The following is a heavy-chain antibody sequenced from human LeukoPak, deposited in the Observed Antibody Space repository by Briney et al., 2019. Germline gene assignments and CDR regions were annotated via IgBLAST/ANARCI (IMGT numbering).Heavy chain of an antibody. J-gene: IGHJ5*02. CDR3: AKVHCGGDCYYCFDP. D-gene: IGHD2-21*02. V-gene: IGHV3-23*01. Sequence: GSLGLSCAASGFTFSIYAMSGARQAPGKGLEWVSAISGNGGRTYSADSVKGRFTISRDNSKDTLKLQMNSLRAEDTAVYSCAKVHCGGDCYYCFDPWGQGTLVTVSS. CDR1: GFTFSIYA. CDR2: ISGNGGRT.